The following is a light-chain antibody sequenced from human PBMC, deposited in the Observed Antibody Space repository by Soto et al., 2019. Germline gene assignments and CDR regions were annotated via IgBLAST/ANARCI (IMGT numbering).Light chain of an antibody. CDR2: DVS. J-gene: IGLJ1*01. Sequence: QSALTQPRSVSGPPGQSVSISCSGTSSDVGTYNYVSWYQQHPGKAPKLMIYDVSKRPSGVPDRFSGSKSGNTASLTVSGLQVEDEAEYYCSSYAGTNRVFGTGTKVTVL. CDR3: SSYAGTNRV. V-gene: IGLV2-11*01. CDR1: SSDVGTYNY.